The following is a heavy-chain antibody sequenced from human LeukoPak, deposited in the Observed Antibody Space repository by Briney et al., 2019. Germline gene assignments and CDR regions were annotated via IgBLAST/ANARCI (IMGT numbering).Heavy chain of an antibody. CDR1: GGSISSSNW. CDR2: VYHSGST. CDR3: ARRGYSGYDYDY. Sequence: SETLSLTCAVSGGSISSSNWWSWVRQPPEKGLEWIGEVYHSGSTSYNPSLKSRVTISVDKSKNQFSLKLSSVTAADTAVYYCARRGYSGYDYDYWGQGTLVTVSS. D-gene: IGHD5-12*01. V-gene: IGHV4-4*02. J-gene: IGHJ4*02.